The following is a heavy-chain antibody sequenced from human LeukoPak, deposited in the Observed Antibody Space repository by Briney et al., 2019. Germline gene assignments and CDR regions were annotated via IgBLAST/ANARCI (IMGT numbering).Heavy chain of an antibody. CDR1: GFSLTTYG. D-gene: IGHD3-10*01. CDR2: IWYDGSRK. CDR3: ARDGGSGIDY. J-gene: IGHJ4*02. V-gene: IGHV3-33*01. Sequence: QAGGSLRLSCAASGFSLTTYGTHWLRQAPGKGLEWVAVIWYDGSRKSYGDSVKGRFTVSRDTSENTMYLQMNTLRVDDTAVYYCARDGGSGIDYWGQGTLVTVSS.